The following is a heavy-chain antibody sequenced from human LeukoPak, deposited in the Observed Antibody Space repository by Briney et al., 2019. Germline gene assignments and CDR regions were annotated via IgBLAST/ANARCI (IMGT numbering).Heavy chain of an antibody. D-gene: IGHD2-2*01. CDR3: AKLVDIVVVPAATLGY. CDR2: ISGSGGST. Sequence: GGSLRLSCAASGFTFSSYGMSWVRQAPGKGLEWVSAISGSGGSTYYADSVKGRFTISRDNSKSTLYLQMNSLRAEDTAVYYCAKLVDIVVVPAATLGYWGQGTLVTVSS. J-gene: IGHJ4*02. V-gene: IGHV3-23*01. CDR1: GFTFSSYG.